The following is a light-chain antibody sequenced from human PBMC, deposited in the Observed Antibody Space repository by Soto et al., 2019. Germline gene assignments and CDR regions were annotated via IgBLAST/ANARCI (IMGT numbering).Light chain of an antibody. V-gene: IGKV1-39*01. CDR1: QSISSY. CDR2: AES. J-gene: IGKJ5*01. Sequence: DIHMTHSPSSLSASVGDIVTITCRASQSISSYLNWYQQKPGRAPKVLIFAESSLQSGVPSRLSGSGSGTDLTLTIRSLQPEDFATYYCQKSYSLPITCGQGTRLEIK. CDR3: QKSYSLPIT.